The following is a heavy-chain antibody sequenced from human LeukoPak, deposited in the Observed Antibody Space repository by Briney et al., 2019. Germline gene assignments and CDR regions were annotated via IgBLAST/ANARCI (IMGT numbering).Heavy chain of an antibody. V-gene: IGHV3-23*01. CDR3: AKPPPDSSSWLLDY. D-gene: IGHD6-13*01. Sequence: PGGSLRLSCAASGFTFSTYVMSWVRQAPGKGLEWVSTISANGGSTYYTDSVKGRFTISRDNSKNTLYLQMNSLRAEDTAVYYCAKPPPDSSSWLLDYWGQGTLVTVSS. CDR2: ISANGGST. J-gene: IGHJ4*02. CDR1: GFTFSTYV.